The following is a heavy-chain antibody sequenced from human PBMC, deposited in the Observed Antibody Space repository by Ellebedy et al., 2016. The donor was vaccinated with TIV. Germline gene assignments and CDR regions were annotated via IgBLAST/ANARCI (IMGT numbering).Heavy chain of an antibody. V-gene: IGHV1-24*01. CDR1: GYTLTELS. Sequence: AASVKVSCKVSGYTLTELSMHWVRQAPGKGLEWMGGFDPEDGETIYAQKFQGRVTMTRDTSTSTVYMELSSLRSEDTAVYYCARDFGYFDYWGQGTLVTVSS. J-gene: IGHJ4*02. CDR3: ARDFGYFDY. D-gene: IGHD3-10*01. CDR2: FDPEDGET.